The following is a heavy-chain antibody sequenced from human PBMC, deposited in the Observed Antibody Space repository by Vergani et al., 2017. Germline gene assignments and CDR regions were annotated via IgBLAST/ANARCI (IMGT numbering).Heavy chain of an antibody. D-gene: IGHD2-8*02. CDR2: ISYDGTNK. CDR3: ARDRGDWRYSRYFYNYYMDV. CDR1: GFIFQNYT. V-gene: IGHV3-30-3*01. Sequence: QVQLVESGGGVVQPGRSLRLSCATYGFIFQNYTMHWVRQTPGKGLEWVALISYDGTNKYYTNSVRGRFTISRDNSKSTLFLQMNSLRVEDMAVYYCARDRGDWRYSRYFYNYYMDVWGKGTTVTVSS. J-gene: IGHJ6*03.